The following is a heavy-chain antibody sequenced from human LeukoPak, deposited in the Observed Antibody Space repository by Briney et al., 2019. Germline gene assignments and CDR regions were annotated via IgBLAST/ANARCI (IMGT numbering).Heavy chain of an antibody. CDR3: ARHRVQLWFRGYFDY. D-gene: IGHD5-18*01. Sequence: SETLSLTCTVSGGSISSNSYYWGWIRQPPGKGLKWIGSIYYSGSTYYNPSLKSRVTISVDTSKNQFSLKLSSVTAADTAVYYCARHRVQLWFRGYFDYWGQGTLVTVSS. J-gene: IGHJ4*02. CDR1: GGSISSNSYY. V-gene: IGHV4-39*01. CDR2: IYYSGST.